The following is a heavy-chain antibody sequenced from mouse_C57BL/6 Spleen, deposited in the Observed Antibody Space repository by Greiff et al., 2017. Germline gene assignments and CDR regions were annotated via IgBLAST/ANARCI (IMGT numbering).Heavy chain of an antibody. CDR3: ARYDYDGVFDY. CDR2: IDPSDSET. J-gene: IGHJ2*01. V-gene: IGHV1-52*01. CDR1: GYTFTSYW. D-gene: IGHD2-4*01. Sequence: QVQLQQPGAELVRPGSSVKLSCKASGYTFTSYWMHWVKQRPIQGLEWIGNIDPSDSETHYNQKFKDKATLTVDKSSSTAYMQLSSLTSEDSAVYYCARYDYDGVFDYWGQGTTLTVSS.